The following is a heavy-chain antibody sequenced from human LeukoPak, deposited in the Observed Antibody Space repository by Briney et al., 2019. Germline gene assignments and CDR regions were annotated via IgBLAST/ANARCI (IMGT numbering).Heavy chain of an antibody. CDR3: ARDLLRLRGDWFDP. Sequence: ASVKVSCKASGYTFTGYYMHWVRQAPGQGLEWMGWINPNSGGTNYAQKFQGRVTMTRDMSISTAYMELSRLRSDDTAVYYCARDLLRLRGDWFDPWGQGTLVTVSS. CDR1: GYTFTGYY. D-gene: IGHD6-25*01. CDR2: INPNSGGT. J-gene: IGHJ5*02. V-gene: IGHV1-2*02.